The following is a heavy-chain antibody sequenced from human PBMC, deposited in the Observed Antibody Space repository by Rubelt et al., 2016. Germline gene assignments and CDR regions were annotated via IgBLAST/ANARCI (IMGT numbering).Heavy chain of an antibody. D-gene: IGHD3-3*01. J-gene: IGHJ4*02. V-gene: IGHV4-39*07. CDR2: IYYSGST. CDR3: ARDYYDFWSGYRYFDY. Sequence: QLQLQESGPGLVKPSETLSLTCTVSGGSISSSSYYWGWIRQPPGKGLEWIGSIYYSGSTYYNPSLKRRVTISVDTSKNQCSLKLSAVTAADTAVYYCARDYYDFWSGYRYFDYWGQGTLVTVSS. CDR1: GGSISSSSYY.